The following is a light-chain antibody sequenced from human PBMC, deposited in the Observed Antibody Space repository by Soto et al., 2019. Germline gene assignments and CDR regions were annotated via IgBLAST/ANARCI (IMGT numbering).Light chain of an antibody. V-gene: IGLV1-51*01. CDR2: DNN. Sequence: QSALTQPASVSGSPGQSITISCTGTSSDIGSYKYVSWYQQLPGTAPELLIYDNNKRPSGIPDRFSGSKSGTSATLVITGLQTGDEADYYCGTRDSSRTGYVFGTGTKLTVL. CDR1: SSDIGSYKY. CDR3: GTRDSSRTGYV. J-gene: IGLJ1*01.